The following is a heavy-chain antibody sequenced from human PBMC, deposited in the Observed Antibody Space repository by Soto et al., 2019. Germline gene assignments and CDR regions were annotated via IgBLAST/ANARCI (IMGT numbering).Heavy chain of an antibody. Sequence: NPSETLSLTCTVSGGSISSYYRSWIRQPAVKGLEWIGRIYTSGSTNYNPSLKSRVTMSVDTSKNQFSLKLSSVTAADTAVYYCARDAGADIVVVSAGNNWFDPWGQGTLVTVSS. J-gene: IGHJ5*02. CDR3: ARDAGADIVVVSAGNNWFDP. CDR2: IYTSGST. D-gene: IGHD2-2*01. CDR1: GGSISSYY. V-gene: IGHV4-4*07.